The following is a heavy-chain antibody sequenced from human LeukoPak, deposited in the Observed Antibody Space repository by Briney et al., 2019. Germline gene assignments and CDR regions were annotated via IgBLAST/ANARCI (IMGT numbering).Heavy chain of an antibody. J-gene: IGHJ5*02. Sequence: ASVTVSRTSSAYTFTTYDINWVRQATAQGMEWVGWMNPNSGNTGYAQKFQGRVTMTRNTSISTAYMELSSLRSEDTAVYYCARGPNKSDGGNSGSAWFDPWGQGTLVTVSS. D-gene: IGHD4-23*01. CDR1: AYTFTTYD. CDR2: MNPNSGNT. CDR3: ARGPNKSDGGNSGSAWFDP. V-gene: IGHV1-8*01.